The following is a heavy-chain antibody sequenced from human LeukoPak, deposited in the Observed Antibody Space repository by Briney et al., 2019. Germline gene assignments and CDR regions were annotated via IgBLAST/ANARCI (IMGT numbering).Heavy chain of an antibody. CDR3: VRDDGYSPYDY. V-gene: IGHV3-53*01. D-gene: IGHD5-24*01. J-gene: IGHJ4*02. CDR2: IYSDGST. CDR1: GFIVSTKY. Sequence: PGGSLILSCAASGFIVSTKYMSWVRQAPGKGLEWVSVIYSDGSTSYADSVKGRFTISRDNSKNMLYLQMNSLRAEDTAVYYCVRDDGYSPYDYWGQGTLVTVSS.